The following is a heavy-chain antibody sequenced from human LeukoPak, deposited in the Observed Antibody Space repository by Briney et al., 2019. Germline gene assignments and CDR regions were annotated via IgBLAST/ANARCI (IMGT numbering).Heavy chain of an antibody. CDR3: ATEYGSGSYDAFDI. CDR1: GYTLTESS. CDR2: FDPEDGET. Sequence: GASVKVSCKVSGYTLTESSMHWVRQAPGKGLEWMGGFDPEDGETIYAQKFQGRVTMTEDTSTDTAYMELSSLRSEDTAVYYCATEYGSGSYDAFDIWGQGTMVTVSS. J-gene: IGHJ3*02. V-gene: IGHV1-24*01. D-gene: IGHD3-10*01.